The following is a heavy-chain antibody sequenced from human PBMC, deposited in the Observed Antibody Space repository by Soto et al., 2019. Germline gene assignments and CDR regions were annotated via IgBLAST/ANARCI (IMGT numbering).Heavy chain of an antibody. CDR3: ARLNRYCISTNCHGYYGMDV. CDR1: GGSVSGSSYS. CDR2: IYSSENT. Sequence: PSETLSLTCTVSGGSVSGSSYSWGWIRQSPGKGLEWIGTIYSSENTYYNPSLLSRVTISVDTSKNVFSLRLSSVTAADTAVYYCARLNRYCISTNCHGYYGMDVWGQGTTVTVSS. D-gene: IGHD2-2*01. J-gene: IGHJ6*02. V-gene: IGHV4-39*01.